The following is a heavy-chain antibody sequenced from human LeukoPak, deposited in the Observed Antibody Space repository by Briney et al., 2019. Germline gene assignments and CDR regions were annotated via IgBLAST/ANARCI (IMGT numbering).Heavy chain of an antibody. CDR2: ISGSGGST. D-gene: IGHD6-13*01. V-gene: IGHV3-23*01. CDR1: GFTLSGYS. J-gene: IGHJ4*02. Sequence: GGSLRLSCAASGFTLSGYSMNWVRQAPGKGLEWVSAISGSGGSTYYADSVKGRFTISRDNSKNTLYLQMNSLRAEDTAVYYCAKGAGDSSSWYAIFDYWGQGTLVTVSS. CDR3: AKGAGDSSSWYAIFDY.